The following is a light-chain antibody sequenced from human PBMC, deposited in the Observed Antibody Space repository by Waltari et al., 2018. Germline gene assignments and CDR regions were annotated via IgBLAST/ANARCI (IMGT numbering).Light chain of an antibody. Sequence: QSALTQPPPASGSPGQSVTISCTGTDDDIGGYEYVSWYQQHPGKAPKVLIYEVTKRPSGVPDRFSGSKSGNTASLTVSGLQAEDEADYYCSSYAGRNIVIFGGGTKLTVL. CDR2: EVT. V-gene: IGLV2-8*01. J-gene: IGLJ2*01. CDR1: DDDIGGYEY. CDR3: SSYAGRNIVI.